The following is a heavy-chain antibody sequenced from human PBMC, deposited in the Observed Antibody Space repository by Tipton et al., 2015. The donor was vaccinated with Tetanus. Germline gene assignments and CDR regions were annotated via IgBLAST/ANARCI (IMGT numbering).Heavy chain of an antibody. V-gene: IGHV4-59*02. Sequence: TLSLTCTVSGGSVSGHFWSWIRQSPGKGLEWIGYISDSGTTNYNPSLKSRVTMSRDTSNNQISLKLDSVTATDTSVYFCSRDSSSMYRMVGFTVLGGYFDYWGQGIPVTVSS. CDR3: SRDSSSMYRMVGFTVLGGYFDY. CDR1: GGSVSGHF. D-gene: IGHD1-26*01. CDR2: ISDSGTT. J-gene: IGHJ4*02.